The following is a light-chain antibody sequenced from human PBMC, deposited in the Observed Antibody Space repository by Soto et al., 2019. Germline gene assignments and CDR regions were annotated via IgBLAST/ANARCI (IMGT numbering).Light chain of an antibody. V-gene: IGLV1-44*01. Sequence: QSVLTQPPSASGTPGQRVTISCSGSRSNIGVNTVNWYQQLPGTAPKLFIYTNNQRPSGVPARFSGSKSGTSASLAISGLQSEDEADYYCAAWDDSLNGGVFGGGTKLTVL. CDR1: RSNIGVNT. CDR3: AAWDDSLNGGV. J-gene: IGLJ3*02. CDR2: TNN.